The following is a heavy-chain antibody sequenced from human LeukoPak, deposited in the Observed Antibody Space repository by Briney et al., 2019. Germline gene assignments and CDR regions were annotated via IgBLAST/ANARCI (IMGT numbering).Heavy chain of an antibody. CDR1: GFTFSSYS. CDR3: ARGRGYYDRSGYNY. D-gene: IGHD3-22*01. Sequence: GGSLRLSCAASGFTFSSYSMNWVRQAPGKELEWVSSISSSSSYIYYADSVKGRFTISRDNAKNSLYLQMNSLRAEDTAVYYCARGRGYYDRSGYNYWGQGTLVTVSS. V-gene: IGHV3-21*01. CDR2: ISSSSSYI. J-gene: IGHJ4*02.